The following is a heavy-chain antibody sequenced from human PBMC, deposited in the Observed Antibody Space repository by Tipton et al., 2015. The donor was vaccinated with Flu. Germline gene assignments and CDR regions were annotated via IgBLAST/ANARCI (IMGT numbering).Heavy chain of an antibody. CDR3: AKVIPEKVAGLDY. V-gene: IGHV3-53*01. D-gene: IGHD6-19*01. J-gene: IGHJ4*02. CDR1: GLIVRSEY. Sequence: SLRLSCAASGLIVRSEYMSWVRQAPGKGLEWVSVLYSDGRTYYADSVKGRFTISRDNFKNTLYLQMNSLRAEDTAIYYCAKVIPEKVAGLDYWGQGTLVTVSS. CDR2: LYSDGRT.